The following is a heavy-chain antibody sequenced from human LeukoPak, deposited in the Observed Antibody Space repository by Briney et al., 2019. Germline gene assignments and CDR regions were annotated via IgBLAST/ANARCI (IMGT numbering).Heavy chain of an antibody. Sequence: GGSLRLSXAASGFTFSGSAMHWVRQASGKGLEWVGRIRSKANSYSTAYAASVKGRFTISRDDSKNTAYLQTNSLKTEDTAVYYCTLGVLSTSDHYWGQGTLVTVSS. V-gene: IGHV3-73*01. CDR2: IRSKANSYST. CDR3: TLGVLSTSDHY. J-gene: IGHJ4*02. D-gene: IGHD3-10*01. CDR1: GFTFSGSA.